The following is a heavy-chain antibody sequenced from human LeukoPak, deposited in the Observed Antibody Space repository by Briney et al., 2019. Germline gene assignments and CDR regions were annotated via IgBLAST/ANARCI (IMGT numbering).Heavy chain of an antibody. CDR3: AKGRQWLVDY. CDR2: ISGDGGST. CDR1: GFTFDDYA. J-gene: IGHJ4*02. Sequence: GESLRLSCAASGFTFDDYAMHWVRQAPGKGLEWVSLISGDGGSTYYADSMKGRFTIARDNSKNSLYLQMNSLRTEDTALYYCAKGRQWLVDYWGQGTLVTVSS. D-gene: IGHD6-19*01. V-gene: IGHV3-43*02.